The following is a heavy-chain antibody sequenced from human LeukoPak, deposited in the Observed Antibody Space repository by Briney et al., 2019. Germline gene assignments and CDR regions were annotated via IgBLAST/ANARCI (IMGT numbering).Heavy chain of an antibody. CDR3: AREERHCTRSMSAPPPMDV. CDR1: GFTFSSYW. J-gene: IGHJ6*02. V-gene: IGHV3-7*01. Sequence: PGGSLRLSCAASGFTFSSYWMSWVRQAPGKGLEWVANIKQDGSEKYYVDSVKGRLTISRENAKNSLYLQINSLRAEDTAVYYCAREERHCTRSMSAPPPMDVWGQGTTVTVSS. CDR2: IKQDGSEK. D-gene: IGHD2-8*01.